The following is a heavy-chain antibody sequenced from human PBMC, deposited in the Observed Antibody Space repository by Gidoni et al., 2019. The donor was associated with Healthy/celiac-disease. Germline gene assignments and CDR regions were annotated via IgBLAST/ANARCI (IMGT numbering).Heavy chain of an antibody. Sequence: QITLKESGPTLVKPTQTLTLTCTFSGFSLSTSGVGVGWIRQPPGKALEWLALIYWDDDKRYSPSLKSRLTITKDTSKNQVVLTMTNMDPVDTATYYCAHSKGIMITFGGGSFDYWGQGTLVTVSS. D-gene: IGHD3-16*01. CDR2: IYWDDDK. V-gene: IGHV2-5*02. CDR1: GFSLSTSGVG. CDR3: AHSKGIMITFGGGSFDY. J-gene: IGHJ4*02.